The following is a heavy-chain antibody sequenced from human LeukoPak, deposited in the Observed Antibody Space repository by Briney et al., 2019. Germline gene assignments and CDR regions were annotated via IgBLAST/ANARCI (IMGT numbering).Heavy chain of an antibody. CDR3: ATGYSGFPAQH. CDR1: GYTFTGYY. J-gene: IGHJ1*01. D-gene: IGHD5-12*01. V-gene: IGHV1-69*13. Sequence: SVKVSCKASGYTFTGYYMHWVRQAPGQGLEWMGGIIPIFGTANYAQKFQGRVTITADESTSTAYMELSSLRSEDTAVYYCATGYSGFPAQHWGQGTLVTVSS. CDR2: IIPIFGTA.